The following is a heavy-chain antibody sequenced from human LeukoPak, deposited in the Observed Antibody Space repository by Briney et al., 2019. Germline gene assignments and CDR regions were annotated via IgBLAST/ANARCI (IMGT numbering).Heavy chain of an antibody. CDR3: ARDYCSSTSCRGLFDP. Sequence: SETLSLTCTVSGGSISSGDYYWSWIRQPPGKGLEWIGYIYYSGSTYYNPSLKSRVTISVDTSKNQFSLKLSSVTAADTAVYYCARDYCSSTSCRGLFDPWGQGTLVTVSS. CDR2: IYYSGST. J-gene: IGHJ5*02. D-gene: IGHD2-2*01. CDR1: GGSISSGDYY. V-gene: IGHV4-30-4*08.